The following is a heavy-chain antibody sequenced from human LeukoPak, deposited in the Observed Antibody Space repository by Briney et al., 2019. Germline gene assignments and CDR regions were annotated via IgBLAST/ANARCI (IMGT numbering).Heavy chain of an antibody. V-gene: IGHV3-15*01. CDR1: GFTFSNAW. CDR3: AKQGDCSGGSCSQMPFDY. CDR2: IKSKTDGGTT. D-gene: IGHD2-15*01. Sequence: GGSLRLSCAASGFTFSNAWMSWVRQAPGKGLEWVGRIKSKTDGGTTDYAAPVKGRFTISREDSKNKLDLQMNSLRAEDTAVYYCAKQGDCSGGSCSQMPFDYWGQGTLVTVSS. J-gene: IGHJ4*02.